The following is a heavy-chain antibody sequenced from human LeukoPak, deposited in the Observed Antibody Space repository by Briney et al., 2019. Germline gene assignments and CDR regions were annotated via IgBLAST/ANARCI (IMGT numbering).Heavy chain of an antibody. V-gene: IGHV1-2*02. CDR1: GYTFTGYY. Sequence: ASVKVSCKASGYTFTGYYMDWVRQAPGQGLEWMGWINPNSGGTNYAQKFQGRVTMTRDTSISTAYMELSRLRSDDTAVYYCAGVYNWNYHSMDVWGKGTTVTVSS. D-gene: IGHD1-20*01. J-gene: IGHJ6*03. CDR2: INPNSGGT. CDR3: AGVYNWNYHSMDV.